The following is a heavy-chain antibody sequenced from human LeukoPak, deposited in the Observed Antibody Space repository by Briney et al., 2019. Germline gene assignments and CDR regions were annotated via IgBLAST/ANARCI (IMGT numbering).Heavy chain of an antibody. CDR2: IKQDGSEK. D-gene: IGHD5-24*01. Sequence: GGSLRLSCAASGFTFSSYWMSWVRQAPGKGLEWVANIKQDGSEKYYVDSVKGRFTISRDNAKNSLYLQMNSLRAEDTAVYYCAKDLRWDGYNPYDYWGQGTLVTVSS. V-gene: IGHV3-7*03. CDR3: AKDLRWDGYNPYDY. CDR1: GFTFSSYW. J-gene: IGHJ4*02.